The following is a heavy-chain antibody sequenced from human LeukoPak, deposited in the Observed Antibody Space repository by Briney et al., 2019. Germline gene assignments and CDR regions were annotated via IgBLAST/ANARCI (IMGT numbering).Heavy chain of an antibody. D-gene: IGHD2-2*01. CDR1: GFTFSSYS. Sequence: GGSLRLSCAASGFTFSSYSMNWVRQAPGKGLEWVSYISSSSSTIYYADSVKGRFTISRDNGKNSLYLQMNSLRAEDTAVYYCARGGYCSSTSCQNTDYWGQGTLVTVSS. CDR3: ARGGYCSSTSCQNTDY. CDR2: ISSSSSTI. V-gene: IGHV3-48*01. J-gene: IGHJ4*02.